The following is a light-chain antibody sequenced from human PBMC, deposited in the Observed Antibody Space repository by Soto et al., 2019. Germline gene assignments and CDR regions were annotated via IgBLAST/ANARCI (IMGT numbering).Light chain of an antibody. CDR2: GAS. Sequence: EIVLTQSPGTLSLSPGERVTFSCRASQSVSSNYLAWYQQKPGQTPRLLIYGASSRATGIPDRFSGSGSGTDLTLTISRLESEDFAVYYCQQYGSSPYTFGQGTKLEIK. V-gene: IGKV3-20*01. J-gene: IGKJ2*01. CDR1: QSVSSNY. CDR3: QQYGSSPYT.